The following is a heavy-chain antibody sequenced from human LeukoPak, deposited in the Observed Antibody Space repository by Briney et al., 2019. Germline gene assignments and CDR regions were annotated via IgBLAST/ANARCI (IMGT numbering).Heavy chain of an antibody. J-gene: IGHJ6*02. CDR3: VRHNHMDV. CDR1: GYTFTTYS. CDR2: INLSGGST. V-gene: IGHV1-46*01. Sequence: ASVKVSRKASGYTFTTYSMHWVRQAPGQGLEWMAIINLSGGSTDYTQKFQGRVTVTRGTSTSTVYMELSSLRSEDTAVYYCVRHNHMDVWGQGTTVTVSS.